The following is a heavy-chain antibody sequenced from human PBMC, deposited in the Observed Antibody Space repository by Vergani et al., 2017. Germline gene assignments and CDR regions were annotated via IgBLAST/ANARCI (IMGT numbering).Heavy chain of an antibody. CDR3: ARDHRDYNNYPGTFDI. D-gene: IGHD5-24*01. J-gene: IGHJ3*02. Sequence: EVKLLESGGSLKQPGGSVRLSCAASGFTFSTYATHWVRQAPGKGLEWVSALTGGGGSTYYADSFKGRFIISRDNAKSSLFLQMDSLRAEDTAVYYCARDHRDYNNYPGTFDIWGQGSMVTVSS. CDR2: LTGGGGST. V-gene: IGHV3-23*01. CDR1: GFTFSTYA.